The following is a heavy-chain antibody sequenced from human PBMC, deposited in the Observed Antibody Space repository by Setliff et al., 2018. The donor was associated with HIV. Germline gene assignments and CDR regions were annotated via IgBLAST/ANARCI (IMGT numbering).Heavy chain of an antibody. V-gene: IGHV1-46*01. J-gene: IGHJ6*02. CDR2: INPSGGST. CDR3: ARDPRRSPQRRYYGMDV. CDR1: GYTFTSYY. Sequence: ASVKVSCKASGYTFTSYYMHWVRQAPGQGLEWMGIINPSGGSTSCAQKFQGRVTMTRDTSTSTVYMELSSLRSEDTAVYYCARDPRRSPQRRYYGMDVWGQGTTVTVSS. D-gene: IGHD2-21*02.